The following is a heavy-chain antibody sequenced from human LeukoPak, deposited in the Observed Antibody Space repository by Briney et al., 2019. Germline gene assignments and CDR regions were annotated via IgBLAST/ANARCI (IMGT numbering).Heavy chain of an antibody. CDR3: ARGYGGNSAAFDI. CDR1: GFTFRSFG. J-gene: IGHJ3*02. D-gene: IGHD4-23*01. Sequence: GSLRLSCLASGFTFRSFGMHWVRQAPGTGMEWVALISYDGSNKNYADAVKGRFTISRDNSNNILYLQMNSLRVEDTAVYFCARGYGGNSAAFDIWGQGTMVTVSS. CDR2: ISYDGSNK. V-gene: IGHV3-30*03.